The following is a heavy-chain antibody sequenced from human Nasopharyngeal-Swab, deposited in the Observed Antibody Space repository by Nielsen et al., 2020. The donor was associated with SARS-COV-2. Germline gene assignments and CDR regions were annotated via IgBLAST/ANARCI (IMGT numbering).Heavy chain of an antibody. V-gene: IGHV3-33*01. CDR3: ARDLVGATY. Sequence: GESLKISCAASGFNFNSYGMHWVRQAPGKGLEWVAVMWYDGSSKKYGDSVKGRFTISRDNSKNTLYLQMNSLRAEDTAVYYCARDLVGATYWGQGTLVTVSS. D-gene: IGHD1-26*01. CDR1: GFNFNSYG. J-gene: IGHJ4*02. CDR2: MWYDGSSK.